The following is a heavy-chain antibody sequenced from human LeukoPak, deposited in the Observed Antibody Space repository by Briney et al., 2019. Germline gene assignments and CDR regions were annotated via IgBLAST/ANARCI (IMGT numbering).Heavy chain of an antibody. V-gene: IGHV1-18*01. CDR2: ISFHSGQT. CDR3: AREGYYYHTSNGDDH. D-gene: IGHD3-22*01. J-gene: IGHJ5*02. CDR1: GYTFTSYG. Sequence: ASVKVSCKASGYTFTSYGISWVRQAPGQGLEWMGRISFHSGQTNYVQKFQDRVTITTDTSTSTAYMELRSLRSGDTAVYYCAREGYYYHTSNGDDHWGQGTLVTVSS.